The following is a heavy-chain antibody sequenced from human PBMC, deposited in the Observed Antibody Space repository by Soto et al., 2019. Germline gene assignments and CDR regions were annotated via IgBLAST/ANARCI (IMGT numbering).Heavy chain of an antibody. V-gene: IGHV4-59*01. Sequence: PSETLSLTCTVSGGSISSYYWSWIRQPPGKGLEWIEYIYYSGSTNYNPSLKSRVTISVDTSKNQFSLKLSSVTAADTAVYYCASGVLRFLPYYMGVWGKGTTVTASS. CDR1: GGSISSYY. D-gene: IGHD3-3*01. J-gene: IGHJ6*03. CDR3: ASGVLRFLPYYMGV. CDR2: IYYSGST.